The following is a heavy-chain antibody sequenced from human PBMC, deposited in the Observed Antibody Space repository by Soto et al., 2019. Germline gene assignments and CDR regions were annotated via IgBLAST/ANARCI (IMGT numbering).Heavy chain of an antibody. D-gene: IGHD3-10*01. CDR2: IYYSGST. CDR1: GGSISSSSYY. CDR3: GYYYCSGSYRKNWFDP. Sequence: PSETLSLTCTVSGGSISSSSYYWGWIRQPPGKGLEWIGSIYYSGSTYYNPSLKSRVTISVDTSKNQFSLKLSSVTAADTAVYYCGYYYCSGSYRKNWFDPWGQGTLVTVSA. V-gene: IGHV4-39*01. J-gene: IGHJ5*02.